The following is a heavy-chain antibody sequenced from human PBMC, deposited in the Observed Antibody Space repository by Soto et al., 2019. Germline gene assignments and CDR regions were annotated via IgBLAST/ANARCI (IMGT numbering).Heavy chain of an antibody. CDR3: ARSSPVVAATRVFDY. V-gene: IGHV4-59*08. Sequence: PSETLSLTCTVSGGSISSYYWSWIRQPPGKGLEWIGYIYYSGSTNYNPSLKSRVTISVDTSKNQFSLKLSSVTAADTAVYYCARSSPVVAATRVFDYWGQGTLVTVSS. CDR1: GGSISSYY. CDR2: IYYSGST. D-gene: IGHD2-15*01. J-gene: IGHJ4*02.